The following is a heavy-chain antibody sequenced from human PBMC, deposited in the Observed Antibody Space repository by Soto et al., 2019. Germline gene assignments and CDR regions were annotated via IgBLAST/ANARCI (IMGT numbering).Heavy chain of an antibody. CDR2: INHSGST. J-gene: IGHJ6*03. CDR3: ARNGAYSSSANYMDV. D-gene: IGHD6-6*01. CDR1: GGSFVGYD. V-gene: IGHV4-34*01. Sequence: LETLRLSWAVYGGSFVGYDWRRIRQPPGKGLEWIGEINHSGSTNYNPSLKSRVTISVDTSKNQFSLKLSSVTAADTAVYYCARNGAYSSSANYMDVWGKGTTVTVSS.